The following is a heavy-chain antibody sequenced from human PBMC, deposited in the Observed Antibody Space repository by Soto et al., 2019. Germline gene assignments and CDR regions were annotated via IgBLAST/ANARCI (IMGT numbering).Heavy chain of an antibody. CDR2: IYYSGST. J-gene: IGHJ4*02. V-gene: IGHV4-59*12. CDR3: ARAFPDTYYYGSGSYYPSYYFDY. Sequence: SETLSLTCTVSGGSISSYYWSWIRQPPGKGLEWIGYIYYSGSTNYNPSLKSRVTISVDTSKNQFSLKLSSVTAADTAVYYCARAFPDTYYYGSGSYYPSYYFDYWGQGTLVTVSS. D-gene: IGHD3-10*01. CDR1: GGSISSYY.